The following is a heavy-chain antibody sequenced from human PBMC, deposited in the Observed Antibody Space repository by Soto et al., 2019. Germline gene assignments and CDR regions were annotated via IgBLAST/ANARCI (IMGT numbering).Heavy chain of an antibody. J-gene: IGHJ6*02. V-gene: IGHV4-39*01. Sequence: SETLSLTCTVSGGSISSGDYYWSWIRQPPGKGLEWIGSIYYSGSTYYNPSLKSRVTISVDTSKNQFSLKLSSVTAADTAVYYCAQTVAGTISVVYYYGMDVWGQGTTVTVSS. CDR1: GGSISSGDYY. CDR2: IYYSGST. D-gene: IGHD6-19*01. CDR3: AQTVAGTISVVYYYGMDV.